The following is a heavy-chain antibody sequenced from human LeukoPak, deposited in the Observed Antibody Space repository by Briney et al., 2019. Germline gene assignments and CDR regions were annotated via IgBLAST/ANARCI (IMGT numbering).Heavy chain of an antibody. CDR2: IYYSGST. CDR1: GGSISSYY. J-gene: IGHJ4*02. Sequence: SETLSLTCTVSGGSISSYYWSWIRQPPGKGLEWIGYIYYSGSTNYNPSLKSRVTISVDTSKNQFSLKLSSVTAADTAVYYCARGDYGDCVFLFDYWGQGTLVTVSS. V-gene: IGHV4-59*01. CDR3: ARGDYGDCVFLFDY. D-gene: IGHD4-17*01.